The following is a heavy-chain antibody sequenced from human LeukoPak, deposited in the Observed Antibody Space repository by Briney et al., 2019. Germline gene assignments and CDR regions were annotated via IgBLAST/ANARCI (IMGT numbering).Heavy chain of an antibody. CDR3: VTVSDSKMVYDIHDAFDI. J-gene: IGHJ3*02. D-gene: IGHD2-8*01. V-gene: IGHV1-46*01. CDR1: GYTFTSYY. Sequence: ASVKVSCKASGYTFTSYYMHWVRQAPGQGLEWMGIINPSGGSTSYAQKFQGRVTMTTDTSTSTAYMELRSLRSDDTAVYYCVTVSDSKMVYDIHDAFDIWGQGTMVTVSS. CDR2: INPSGGST.